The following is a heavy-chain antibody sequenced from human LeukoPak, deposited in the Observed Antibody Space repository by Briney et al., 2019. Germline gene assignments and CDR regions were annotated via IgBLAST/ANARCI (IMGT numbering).Heavy chain of an antibody. J-gene: IGHJ6*03. V-gene: IGHV3-30*02. D-gene: IGHD3-10*01. CDR2: IRYDGSNK. CDR3: AKVGFGELWSYYYRYYMDV. Sequence: GMSLRLSCAASGFPFSSYGMHWVRQAPGKRLEWVAFIRYDGSNKYYADSVKGRFTISRDNSKNTLYLQMNSLRAEDTAVYYCAKVGFGELWSYYYRYYMDVWGKGTTVTISS. CDR1: GFPFSSYG.